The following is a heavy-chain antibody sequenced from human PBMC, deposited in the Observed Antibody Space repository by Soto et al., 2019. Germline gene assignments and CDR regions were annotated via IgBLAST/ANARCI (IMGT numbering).Heavy chain of an antibody. D-gene: IGHD3-16*01. J-gene: IGHJ6*02. V-gene: IGHV1-69*19. CDR3: ANSRGGTFLGYHGMDI. CDR1: GGTFSSRA. CDR2: IIPVFGRV. Sequence: QVQLVQSGPEVKKTGTSVKVSCKASGGTFSSRAISWVRQAPGQGLEWMGGIIPVFGRVNYAEKFQHRVTITADEYTGTVYMELSSLRSEDTALYYCANSRGGTFLGYHGMDIWGQGTTVSVSS.